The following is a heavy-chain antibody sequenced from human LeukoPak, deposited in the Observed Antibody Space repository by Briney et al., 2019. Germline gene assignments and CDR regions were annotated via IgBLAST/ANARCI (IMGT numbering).Heavy chain of an antibody. Sequence: ASVKVSFKASGYTFTGYYMHWVRQAPGQGLEWMGWINPNSGGTNYAQKFQGRVTMTRDTSISTAYMELSRLRSDDTAVYYCARDIVVVPAAYKTYNWFDPWGQGTLVTVSS. J-gene: IGHJ5*02. CDR1: GYTFTGYY. D-gene: IGHD2-2*01. V-gene: IGHV1-2*02. CDR3: ARDIVVVPAAYKTYNWFDP. CDR2: INPNSGGT.